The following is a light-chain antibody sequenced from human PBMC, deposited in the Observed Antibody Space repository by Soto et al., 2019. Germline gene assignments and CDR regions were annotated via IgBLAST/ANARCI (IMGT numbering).Light chain of an antibody. CDR3: QQYGSSPRT. CDR1: QSVSSSY. CDR2: GAS. V-gene: IGKV3-20*01. J-gene: IGKJ1*01. Sequence: ELVLTQSPGTLSLSPGERATLPCRASQSVSSSYLAWYQQKPGQAPRLLIYGASSRATGIPDRFSGSGSGTDFTLTISRLEPEDFAVYYCQQYGSSPRTFGQGTKVDIK.